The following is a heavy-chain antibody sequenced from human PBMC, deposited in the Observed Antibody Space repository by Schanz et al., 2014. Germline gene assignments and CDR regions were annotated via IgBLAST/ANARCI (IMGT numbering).Heavy chain of an antibody. CDR3: ARAKRFGDMDV. J-gene: IGHJ6*02. V-gene: IGHV1-69*02. Sequence: QVQLVQSGAEVKKPGSPVKVSCKTSGYTFTDYPINWVRQAPGRRLEWMGRIIPILGIANYAQKFQGRVTMTRDTSTSTVYMELRSLRSDDTAVYYCARAKRFGDMDVWGQGTTVTVSS. CDR2: IIPILGIA. CDR1: GYTFTDYP. D-gene: IGHD3-10*01.